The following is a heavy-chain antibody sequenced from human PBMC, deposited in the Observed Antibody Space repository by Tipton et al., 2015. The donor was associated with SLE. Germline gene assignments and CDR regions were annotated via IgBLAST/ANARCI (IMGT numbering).Heavy chain of an antibody. CDR1: GYTFTSYG. Sequence: QSGPEVKKPGASVKVSCKASGYTFTSYGISWVRQAPGQGLEWMGWISAYNGNTNYAQKLQGRVTMTTDTSTSTAYMELRGLRSDDTAVYYCARVNYDFWSGSTAWYYMDVWGKGTPVTVSS. CDR3: ARVNYDFWSGSTAWYYMDV. J-gene: IGHJ6*03. D-gene: IGHD3-3*01. CDR2: ISAYNGNT. V-gene: IGHV1-18*01.